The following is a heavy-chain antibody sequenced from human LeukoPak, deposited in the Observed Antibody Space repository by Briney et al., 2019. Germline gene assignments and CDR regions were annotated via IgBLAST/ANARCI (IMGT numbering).Heavy chain of an antibody. CDR2: IYSGGST. J-gene: IGHJ6*03. Sequence: GGSLRLSCAASGFTVSSNYMSWVRQAPGKGLEWVSVIYSGGSTYYADSVKGRFTISRDNSKNTLYLQMNSLRAEDTAVYYCASGAAADDYYYYMDVWGKGTTVTVSS. CDR1: GFTVSSNY. V-gene: IGHV3-66*02. D-gene: IGHD6-13*01. CDR3: ASGAAADDYYYYMDV.